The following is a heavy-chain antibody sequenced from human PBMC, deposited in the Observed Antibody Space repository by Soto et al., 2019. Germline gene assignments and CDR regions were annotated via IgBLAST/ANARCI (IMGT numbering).Heavy chain of an antibody. CDR3: VRDFRSSDF. J-gene: IGHJ4*02. CDR1: GFTFSNYW. V-gene: IGHV3-74*01. CDR2: INGVGTYT. D-gene: IGHD3-3*01. Sequence: EVQLVESGGGSAQPGGSLRLSCAASGFTFSNYWIHWVRQAPGKGPMWVSRINGVGTYTNYADSVRGRFSISRDNSGNTVYLQMNSLRAEDTAMYYCVRDFRSSDFWGQGTPVTVSS.